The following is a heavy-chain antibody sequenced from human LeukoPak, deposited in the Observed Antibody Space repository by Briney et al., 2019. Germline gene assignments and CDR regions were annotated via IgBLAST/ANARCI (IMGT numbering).Heavy chain of an antibody. Sequence: GGSLRLSCAASGFTFSSYSMNWIRQAPGKGLEWVSSISSSTSYIYYADSVKGRFTISKDNAKNSLYLQMNSPRAEDTAVYYCARAGGSTVSHSDYWGQGTLVIVSS. D-gene: IGHD4-17*01. CDR1: GFTFSSYS. J-gene: IGHJ4*02. V-gene: IGHV3-21*01. CDR3: ARAGGSTVSHSDY. CDR2: ISSSTSYI.